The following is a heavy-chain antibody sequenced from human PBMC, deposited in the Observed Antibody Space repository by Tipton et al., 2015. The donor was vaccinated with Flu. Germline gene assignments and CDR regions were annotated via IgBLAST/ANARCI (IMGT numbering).Heavy chain of an antibody. CDR3: AREGDYGGRGWFDY. D-gene: IGHD4-23*01. Sequence: QVQLVQSGAEVKKPGASVTVSCKASGYTFNGYYIHWMRQAPGQGLEWMGRINVYSGATNYAQKFQGRVTLTRDTSTSTGYMELKRLRYDDTAVYYCAREGDYGGRGWFDYWGQGTQVTVSS. CDR1: GYTFNGYY. J-gene: IGHJ4*02. CDR2: INVYSGAT. V-gene: IGHV1-2*06.